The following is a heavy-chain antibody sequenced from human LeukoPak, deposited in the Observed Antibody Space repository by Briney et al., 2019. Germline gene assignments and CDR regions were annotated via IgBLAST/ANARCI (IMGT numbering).Heavy chain of an antibody. V-gene: IGHV4-39*07. J-gene: IGHJ4*02. CDR2: IYYSESP. CDR3: ARGGVVVTALRFDY. Sequence: SETLSLTCTVSGGSISSSSYYWGWIRQPPGKGLEWIGSIYYSESPSYNPSLKSRVTISIDTPKNQFSLKLSSVTAADTAVYFCARGGVVVTALRFDYWGQGALVTVSS. D-gene: IGHD2-21*02. CDR1: GGSISSSSYY.